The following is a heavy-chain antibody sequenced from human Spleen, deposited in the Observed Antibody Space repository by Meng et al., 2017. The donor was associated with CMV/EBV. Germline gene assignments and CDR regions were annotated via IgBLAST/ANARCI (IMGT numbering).Heavy chain of an antibody. CDR1: ESTFSSLW. CDR2: MNQDGSQK. V-gene: IGHV3-7*01. CDR3: ARDRRLMGDSFDY. Sequence: GGSRRLPFAPSESTFSSLWTTWVRQAPGEGLEWVANMNQDGSQKNYVDSVKGRFTISRDNAKNSLYLQMNSLRAEDTAVYYCARDRRLMGDSFDYWGQGTLVTVSS. J-gene: IGHJ4*02. D-gene: IGHD3-16*01.